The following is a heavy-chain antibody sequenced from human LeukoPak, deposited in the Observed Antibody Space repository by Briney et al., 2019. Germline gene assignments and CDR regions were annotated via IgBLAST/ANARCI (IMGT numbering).Heavy chain of an antibody. CDR1: GNSFGNYY. J-gene: IGHJ5*02. Sequence: SETLSLTCTVSGNSFGNYYWSWIRQPAGKGLEWIGRIYTSGTTTYNPSLKSRVTMSVDTSKNQFALRLSSVTAADTAVYFCTRDTGTTGEVKFDPWGQGTLVTVSS. V-gene: IGHV4-4*07. CDR2: IYTSGTT. D-gene: IGHD4-17*01. CDR3: TRDTGTTGEVKFDP.